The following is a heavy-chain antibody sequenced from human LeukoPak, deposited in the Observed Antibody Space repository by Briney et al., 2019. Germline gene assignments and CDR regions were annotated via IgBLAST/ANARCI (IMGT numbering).Heavy chain of an antibody. CDR2: IYSGGST. J-gene: IGHJ6*02. CDR1: GFAFSSYW. V-gene: IGHV3-66*01. D-gene: IGHD3-9*01. Sequence: GGSLRLSCAASGFAFSSYWMSWVRQAPGKGLEWVSVIYSGGSTYYADSVKGRFTISRDNSKNTLYLQMNSLRAEDTAVYYCATRNRAYYDILTGYTLEDYYYGMDVWGQGTTVTVSS. CDR3: ATRNRAYYDILTGYTLEDYYYGMDV.